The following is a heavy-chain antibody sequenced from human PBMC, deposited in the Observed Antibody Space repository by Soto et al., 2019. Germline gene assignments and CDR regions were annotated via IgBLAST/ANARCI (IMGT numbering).Heavy chain of an antibody. CDR1: GYTFTSYA. CDR3: ARLYGSGSYLGYYYMDV. Sequence: QVPLVQSGAEVKKPGASVKVSCKASGYTFTSYAMHWVRQAPGQRLEWMGWINAGNGNTKYSQKFQGRVTITRDTSASTAYMELSSLRSEDTAVYYCARLYGSGSYLGYYYMDVWGKGTTVTVSS. V-gene: IGHV1-3*01. CDR2: INAGNGNT. J-gene: IGHJ6*03. D-gene: IGHD3-10*01.